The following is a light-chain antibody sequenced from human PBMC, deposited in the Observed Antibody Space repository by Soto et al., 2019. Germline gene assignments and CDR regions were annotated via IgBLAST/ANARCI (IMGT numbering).Light chain of an antibody. CDR3: SSYTSSSTHVV. V-gene: IGLV2-14*01. CDR1: SSDVGGYNY. Sequence: QSALTQPASVSGSPGQSITISCTGTSSDVGGYNYVSWYQQHPGKAPKLMIYDVSNRHSGVSNRFSGSKSGNTASLTISGLQAEDEADYYCSSYTSSSTHVVFGGGTKVTVL. J-gene: IGLJ2*01. CDR2: DVS.